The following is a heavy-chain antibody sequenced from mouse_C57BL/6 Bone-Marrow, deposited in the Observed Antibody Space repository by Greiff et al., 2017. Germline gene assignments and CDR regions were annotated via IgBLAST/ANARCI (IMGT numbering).Heavy chain of an antibody. CDR3: AREVYYGNYYWYFDV. D-gene: IGHD2-1*01. CDR2: INPNNGGT. Sequence: VQLQQSGPELVKPGASVKMSCKASGYTFTDYNMHWVKQSHGKSLEWIGYINPNNGGTSYNQKFKGKATLTVNKSSSTDYMELRSLTSEDSAVYYCAREVYYGNYYWYFDVWGTGTTVTVSS. CDR1: GYTFTDYN. J-gene: IGHJ1*03. V-gene: IGHV1-22*01.